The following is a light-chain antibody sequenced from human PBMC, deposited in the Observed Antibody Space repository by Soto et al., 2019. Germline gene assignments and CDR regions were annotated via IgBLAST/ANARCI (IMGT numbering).Light chain of an antibody. J-gene: IGLJ1*01. V-gene: IGLV2-11*01. CDR2: EGS. CDR1: SSDVGGYNY. CDR3: CSNAGSSTYV. Sequence: QSVLTQPRSVSGSPGQSVTISCTGTSSDVGGYNYVSWYQKHPGKAPKLMIYEGSQRPSGVSNRFSGSKSGNTASLTISGLQAEDEADYYCCSNAGSSTYVFGTGTKVTV.